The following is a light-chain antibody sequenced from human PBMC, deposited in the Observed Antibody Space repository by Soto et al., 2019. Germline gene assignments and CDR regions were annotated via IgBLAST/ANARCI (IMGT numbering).Light chain of an antibody. CDR2: KAS. V-gene: IGKV1-5*03. J-gene: IGKJ1*01. CDR1: QTISSW. Sequence: DIQMTQSPSTLSGSVGDRVTITFRASQTISSWLAWYQQKPGKAPKLLIYKASTLKSGVPSRFSVSGSRIEFTLTISSLKPDDFDTHDCQHHNSYSEACGQASTVDIK. CDR3: QHHNSYSEA.